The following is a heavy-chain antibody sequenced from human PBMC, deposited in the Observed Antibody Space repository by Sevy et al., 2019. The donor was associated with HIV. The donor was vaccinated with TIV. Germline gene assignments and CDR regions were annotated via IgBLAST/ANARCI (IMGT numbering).Heavy chain of an antibody. CDR3: AGDCSSANGLWGMDV. CDR1: GFTFSNYW. D-gene: IGHD2-2*01. J-gene: IGHJ6*02. Sequence: GGSLRLSCAASGFTFSNYWMSWVRQAPGKGLEWVANIKRDGSEKYYVASVKGLFTISRDNAKTSLYLQMNSLRVEDTAMYYCAGDCSSANGLWGMDVWGQGTMVTVSS. V-gene: IGHV3-7*03. CDR2: IKRDGSEK.